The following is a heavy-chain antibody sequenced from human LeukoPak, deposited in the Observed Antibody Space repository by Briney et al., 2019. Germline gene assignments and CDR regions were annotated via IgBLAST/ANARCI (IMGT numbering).Heavy chain of an antibody. CDR2: INQDGSEK. CDR1: GFTYSTYW. V-gene: IGHV3-7*01. CDR3: ARNACFDC. Sequence: GGSLRLSCAASGFTYSTYWMSWVRQPPGKGLEWVDNINQDGSEKYYVDSVRGRFTISRDNAKNSLYLQMNSLRGEDTAVYYCARNACFDCWGQGTLVTVSS. J-gene: IGHJ4*02.